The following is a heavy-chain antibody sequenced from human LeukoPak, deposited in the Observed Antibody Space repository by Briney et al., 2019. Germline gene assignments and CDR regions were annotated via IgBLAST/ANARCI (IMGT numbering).Heavy chain of an antibody. CDR3: ARGAWELLYYFDY. CDR1: GYTLTELS. V-gene: IGHV1-24*01. J-gene: IGHJ4*02. Sequence: ASVKVSCKVSGYTLTELSMHWVRQTPGKGLEWVGGFDPEDGETIYAQEFQGRVTMTEDTSTDTAYMDLSSLRPEDTAVYYCARGAWELLYYFDYWGQGTLVTVSS. CDR2: FDPEDGET. D-gene: IGHD1-26*01.